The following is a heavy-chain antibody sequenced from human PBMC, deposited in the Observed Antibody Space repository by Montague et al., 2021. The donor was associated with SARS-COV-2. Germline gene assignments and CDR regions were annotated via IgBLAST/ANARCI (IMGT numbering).Heavy chain of an antibody. Sequence: VSPGASLSSDSLSWHWIRQSPSRGLEWLASTYYRSKWYNDSASSVSGRATVKPDTSRNQFSLHLDSVTPEDTALYFCARKMDSSFDVWGKGTMVIVSS. CDR3: ARKMDSSFDV. CDR2: TYYRSKWYN. D-gene: IGHD2-2*03. J-gene: IGHJ3*01. V-gene: IGHV6-1*01. CDR1: GASLSSDSLS.